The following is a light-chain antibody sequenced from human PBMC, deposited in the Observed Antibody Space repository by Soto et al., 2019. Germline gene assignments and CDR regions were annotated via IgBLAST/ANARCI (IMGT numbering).Light chain of an antibody. Sequence: IAFTQSPPIMPFSPGERATISCSGRQSIRSYLAWYQQKPGQAPRLLIYDASNRASGVPARFNGSGSGTDFTLTISSLEPEDFAVYYCQQCTSSPRTFGQGT. CDR2: DAS. CDR1: QSIRSY. J-gene: IGKJ1*01. V-gene: IGKV3-11*01. CDR3: QQCTSSPRT.